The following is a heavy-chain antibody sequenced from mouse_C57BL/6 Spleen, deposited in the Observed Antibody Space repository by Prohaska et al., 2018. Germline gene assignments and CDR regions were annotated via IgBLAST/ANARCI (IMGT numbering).Heavy chain of an antibody. J-gene: IGHJ3*01. D-gene: IGHD2-3*01. CDR2: IHPSNCGT. Sequence: MHWVKHMPSQGLEWIGHIHPSNCGTNYNEKFKSKATLTVDKSSSTAYMQLSSLTSEDSAVYYCARGRGYDGYQFSYWGQGTLVTVSA. CDR3: ARGRGYDGYQFSY. V-gene: IGHV1-53*01.